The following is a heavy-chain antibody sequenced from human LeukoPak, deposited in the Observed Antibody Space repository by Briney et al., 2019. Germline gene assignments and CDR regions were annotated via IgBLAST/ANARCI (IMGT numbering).Heavy chain of an antibody. CDR2: ISAYNGNT. CDR1: GYTFTSYG. Sequence: GSVKVSCKASGYTFTSYGISWVRQAPGQGLEWMGWISAYNGNTNYAQKLQGRVTMTTDTSTSTAYMELRSLRSDDTAVYYCAKDRYGDYVYYYMDVWGKGTTVTVSS. D-gene: IGHD4-17*01. CDR3: AKDRYGDYVYYYMDV. J-gene: IGHJ6*03. V-gene: IGHV1-18*01.